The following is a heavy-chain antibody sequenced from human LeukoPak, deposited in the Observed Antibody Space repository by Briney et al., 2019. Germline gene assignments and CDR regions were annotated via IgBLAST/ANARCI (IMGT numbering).Heavy chain of an antibody. J-gene: IGHJ6*04. V-gene: IGHV4-39*07. Sequence: SETLSLTCTVSGGSISSTSYFWGWIRQPPGKGLEWTGTIYYSGSTYYNPSLKSRVTISVDMSKNQFSLKLSSVTAADTAVYYCARSRLRYGMDVWGKGTTVTVSS. CDR3: ARSRLRYGMDV. CDR2: IYYSGST. CDR1: GGSISSTSYF.